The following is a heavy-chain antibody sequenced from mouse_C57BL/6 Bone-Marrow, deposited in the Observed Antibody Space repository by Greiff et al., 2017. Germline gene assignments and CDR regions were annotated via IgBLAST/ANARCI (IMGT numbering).Heavy chain of an antibody. Sequence: EVQGVESGGGLVKPGGSLKLSCAASGFTFSSYAMSWVRQTPEKRLEWVATISDGGSYTDYPDNVKGRFTISRDNAKNNLYLQMSHLKSEDTAMYYCARGGYGYPAWFAYWGQGTLVTVSA. J-gene: IGHJ3*01. CDR1: GFTFSSYA. D-gene: IGHD2-2*01. CDR2: ISDGGSYT. V-gene: IGHV5-4*01. CDR3: ARGGYGYPAWFAY.